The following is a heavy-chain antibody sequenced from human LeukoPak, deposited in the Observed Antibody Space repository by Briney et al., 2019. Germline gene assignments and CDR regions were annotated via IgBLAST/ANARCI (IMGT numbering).Heavy chain of an antibody. V-gene: IGHV3-74*01. CDR3: ARSVYGDGGLDY. J-gene: IGHJ4*02. CDR1: GFTFRSYW. D-gene: IGHD4-17*01. CDR2: INHDGRTT. Sequence: QTGGSLRLSCTASGFTFRSYWMHWVRQPPGKGLEWVSRINHDGRTTNYADSVKGRFTISRDNAKNTLYLQMNSLRAEDSAVYYCARSVYGDGGLDYWGQGTLVTVSS.